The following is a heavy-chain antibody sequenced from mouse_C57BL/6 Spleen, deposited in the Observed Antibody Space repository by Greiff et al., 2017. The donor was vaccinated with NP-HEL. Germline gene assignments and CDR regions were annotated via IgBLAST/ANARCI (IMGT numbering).Heavy chain of an antibody. CDR1: GFPITSGYY. CDR3: AGVRGLTGVPNWYFDV. D-gene: IGHD4-1*01. Sequence: VQLVESGPGLVKPSQSLFLTCSITGFPITSGYYWIWIRQSPGKPLEWMGYITHSGETFYNPSLPSPISITRETSKNQFFLQLNAVTTEDTAMYYCAGVRGLTGVPNWYFDVWGTGTTVTVSS. V-gene: IGHV12-3*01. CDR2: ITHSGET. J-gene: IGHJ1*03.